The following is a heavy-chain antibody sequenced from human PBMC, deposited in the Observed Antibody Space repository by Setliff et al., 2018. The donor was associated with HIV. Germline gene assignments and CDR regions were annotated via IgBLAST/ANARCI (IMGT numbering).Heavy chain of an antibody. CDR2: IYYSGST. J-gene: IGHJ6*02. Sequence: PSETLSLTCTVPGGSISSSSYYWGWIRQPPGKGLEWIGSIYYSGSTYYNPSLKSRVTISVDTSKNQFSLKLSSVTAADTAVYYCARDLYSSGWYGLYYYGMDVWGQGTTVTVSS. CDR1: GGSISSSSYY. V-gene: IGHV4-39*07. CDR3: ARDLYSSGWYGLYYYGMDV. D-gene: IGHD6-19*01.